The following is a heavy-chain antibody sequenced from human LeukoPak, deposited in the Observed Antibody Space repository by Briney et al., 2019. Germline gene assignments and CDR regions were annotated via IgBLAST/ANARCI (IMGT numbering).Heavy chain of an antibody. V-gene: IGHV3-21*01. J-gene: IGHJ4*02. CDR2: ISSSSSYI. Sequence: PGGSLRLSCAASGFTFTSYTMNWVRQSPGEGLEWVSSISSSSSYIYYADSVKGRFTISRDNAKNSLYLQMNSLRAEDTAVYYCASDSGYERGFDYWGQGTLVTVSS. CDR3: ASDSGYERGFDY. CDR1: GFTFTSYT. D-gene: IGHD5-12*01.